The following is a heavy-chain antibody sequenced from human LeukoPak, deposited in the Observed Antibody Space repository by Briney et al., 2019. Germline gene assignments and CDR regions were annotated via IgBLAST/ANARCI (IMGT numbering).Heavy chain of an antibody. CDR2: IGGSGGST. Sequence: GGSLRLSCAASGFSFDDFGMHWVRQAPGKGLEWVSAIGGSGGSTYYADSVKGRFTISRDNSKNTLYLQMSGLRAEDTAIYYCAKGTGDTAYYFDFWGQGVLVTVSS. V-gene: IGHV3-23*01. CDR3: AKGTGDTAYYFDF. CDR1: GFSFDDFG. J-gene: IGHJ4*02. D-gene: IGHD7-27*01.